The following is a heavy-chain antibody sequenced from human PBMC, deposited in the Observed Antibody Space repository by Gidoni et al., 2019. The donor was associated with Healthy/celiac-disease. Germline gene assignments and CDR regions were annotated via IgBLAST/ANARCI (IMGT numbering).Heavy chain of an antibody. V-gene: IGHV1-69*01. CDR1: GGTFSSYA. Sequence: QVQLVQSGAEVKKPGSSVKVSCKASGGTFSSYAISWVRQAPGQGVEWMGGIIPIFGTANYAQKFQGRVTITADESTSTAYMELSSLRSEDTAVYYCARNGFRNDIAARLPYYYYYYGMDVWGQGTTVTVSS. D-gene: IGHD6-6*01. J-gene: IGHJ6*02. CDR3: ARNGFRNDIAARLPYYYYYYGMDV. CDR2: IIPIFGTA.